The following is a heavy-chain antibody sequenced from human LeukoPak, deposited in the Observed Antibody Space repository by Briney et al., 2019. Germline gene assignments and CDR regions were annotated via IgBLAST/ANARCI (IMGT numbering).Heavy chain of an antibody. V-gene: IGHV4-38-2*02. CDR1: GYSISSGYY. Sequence: KASETLSLTCTVSGYSISSGYYWGWIRQPPGKGLEWIGSIYHSGSTHCNPSLKSRVTISVDTSKNQFSLKLSSVTAADTAVYYCARAPSDSSGYSSYYYYMDVWGKGTTVTVSS. D-gene: IGHD3-22*01. CDR3: ARAPSDSSGYSSYYYYMDV. CDR2: IYHSGST. J-gene: IGHJ6*03.